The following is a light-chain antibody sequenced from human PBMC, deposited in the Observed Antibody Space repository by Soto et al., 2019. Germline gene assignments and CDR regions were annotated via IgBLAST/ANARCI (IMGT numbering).Light chain of an antibody. CDR2: EVS. Sequence: DVVMTQPPLSLSVAPGQPASISCKSSQSLLHITGETFLFWYLQKPGQSPQLLIYEVSTRVSGVPDGFRGSGSGADFTLEICRVETEDVGINYCLQSTQLPHTFGQGTRLGI. J-gene: IGKJ5*01. V-gene: IGKV2D-29*02. CDR1: QSLLHITGETF. CDR3: LQSTQLPHT.